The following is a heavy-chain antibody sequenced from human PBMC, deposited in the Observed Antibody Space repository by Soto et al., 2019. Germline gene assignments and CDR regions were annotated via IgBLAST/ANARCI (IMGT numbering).Heavy chain of an antibody. J-gene: IGHJ5*02. CDR3: ARALNDFWSALYWFDP. Sequence: SETLSLTCAVSGGSISSSNWWSWVRQPPGKGLGWIGEIYHSGSTNYNPSLKSRVTISVDKSKNQFSLKLSSVTAADTAVYYCARALNDFWSALYWFDPWGQGTLVTVSS. V-gene: IGHV4-4*02. D-gene: IGHD3-3*01. CDR2: IYHSGST. CDR1: GGSISSSNW.